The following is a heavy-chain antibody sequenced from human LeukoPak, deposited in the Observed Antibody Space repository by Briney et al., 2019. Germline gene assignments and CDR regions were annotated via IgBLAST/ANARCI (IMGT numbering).Heavy chain of an antibody. CDR2: IYYNGNT. CDR3: ARGRRWLQFLFDY. CDR1: GGSISSSSYY. V-gene: IGHV4-39*07. Sequence: SETLSLTCTVSGGSISSSSYYWGWIRQPPGKGLEWIGNIYYNGNTNYNPSLKSRVTISVDTSKNQFSLKLNSVTAADTAVYYCARGRRWLQFLFDYWGQGTLVTVSS. D-gene: IGHD5-24*01. J-gene: IGHJ4*02.